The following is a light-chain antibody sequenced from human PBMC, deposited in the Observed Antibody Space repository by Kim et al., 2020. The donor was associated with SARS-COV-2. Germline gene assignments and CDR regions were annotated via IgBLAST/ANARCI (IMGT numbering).Light chain of an antibody. Sequence: DIQMTQSPSSLSASVGDRVTITCRASQRISSYLSWYQQKPGKAPKLLMHATSSLQSGVPLRFSGSGSGTDFTLIISSLQPEDFATYYCQLRYSTPYTFGQENKQEI. CDR2: ATS. CDR1: QRISSY. J-gene: IGKJ2*01. V-gene: IGKV1-39*01. CDR3: QLRYSTPYT.